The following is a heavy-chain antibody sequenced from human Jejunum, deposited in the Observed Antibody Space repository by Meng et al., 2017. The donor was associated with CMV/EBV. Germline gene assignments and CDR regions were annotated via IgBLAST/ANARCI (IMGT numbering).Heavy chain of an antibody. CDR3: AGGLGGTIDY. V-gene: IGHV1-69*04. CDR2: IIPILDKT. J-gene: IGHJ4*02. D-gene: IGHD1-7*01. Sequence: SCKASGGTCSKSATSWVRQAPGQGLEWMGNIIPILDKTNYAQKLQGRVTITADKSTSTAYMELSSLRSDDTAVYYCAGGLGGTIDYWGQGTLVTVSS. CDR1: GGTCSKSA.